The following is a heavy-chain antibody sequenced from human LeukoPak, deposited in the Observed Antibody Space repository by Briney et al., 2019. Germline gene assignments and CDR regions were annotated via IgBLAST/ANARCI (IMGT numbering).Heavy chain of an antibody. D-gene: IGHD3-10*01. V-gene: IGHV1-18*01. Sequence: ASVKVSCKASGYTFTSYGISWVRQAPGQGLEWMGWISAYNGNTNYAQKLQGRVTMTTDTSTSTAHMELRSLRSDDTAVYYCARDNERRGVISHPLDAFDIWGQGTMVTVSS. J-gene: IGHJ3*02. CDR3: ARDNERRGVISHPLDAFDI. CDR2: ISAYNGNT. CDR1: GYTFTSYG.